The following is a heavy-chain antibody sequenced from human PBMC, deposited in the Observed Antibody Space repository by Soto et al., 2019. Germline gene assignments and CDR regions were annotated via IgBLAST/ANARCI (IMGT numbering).Heavy chain of an antibody. CDR3: AISIVAAHDYYYYYGMDV. CDR1: GYSFTSYW. D-gene: IGHD5-12*01. J-gene: IGHJ6*02. CDR2: IYPGDSDT. V-gene: IGHV5-51*01. Sequence: GESLKISCKGSGYSFTSYWIGWVRQMPGKGLEWMGIIYPGDSDTRYSPSFQGQVTISADKSISTAYLQWSSLKASDTAMYYWAISIVAAHDYYYYYGMDVWGQGTTVTVSS.